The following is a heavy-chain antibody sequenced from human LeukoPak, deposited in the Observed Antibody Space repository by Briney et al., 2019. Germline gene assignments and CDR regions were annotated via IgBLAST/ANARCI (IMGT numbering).Heavy chain of an antibody. CDR2: IYYSGST. CDR3: ARAPSRAIRYYYYYMDV. V-gene: IGHV4-39*07. CDR1: GGSISSSSYY. J-gene: IGHJ6*03. Sequence: SETLSLTCTVSGGSISSSSYYWGWIRQPPGKGLEWIGSIYYSGSTYYNPSLKSRVTISVDTSKNQFSLKLSSVTAADTAVYYCARAPSRAIRYYYYYMDVWGKGTTVTISS. D-gene: IGHD2-15*01.